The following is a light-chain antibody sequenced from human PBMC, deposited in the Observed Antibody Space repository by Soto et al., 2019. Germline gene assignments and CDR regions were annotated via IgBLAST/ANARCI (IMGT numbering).Light chain of an antibody. V-gene: IGKV1-5*03. Sequence: DIQMTQSPSTLSASVGDRVTITCRASQSISSWLAWYQQKPGKAPKLLIYKASSLESGVPSRFSGSGSGTEFPPTISSLQPDDFATYYCQQYNSTPWTFGQGTKVKIK. CDR2: KAS. J-gene: IGKJ1*01. CDR1: QSISSW. CDR3: QQYNSTPWT.